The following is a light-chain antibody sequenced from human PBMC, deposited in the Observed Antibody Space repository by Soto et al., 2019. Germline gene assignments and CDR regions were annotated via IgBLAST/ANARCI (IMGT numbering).Light chain of an antibody. CDR1: SGHSSYA. Sequence: QLVLTQSPSASASLGASVKLTCTLSSGHSSYAIAWHQQQPEKGPRYLMKLNSDGSHSKGDGIPDRFLGSSSGAERYLTISSLQSEDEADYYCQTWGTGVVFGGGTKLTVL. CDR2: LNSDGSH. J-gene: IGLJ2*01. V-gene: IGLV4-69*01. CDR3: QTWGTGVV.